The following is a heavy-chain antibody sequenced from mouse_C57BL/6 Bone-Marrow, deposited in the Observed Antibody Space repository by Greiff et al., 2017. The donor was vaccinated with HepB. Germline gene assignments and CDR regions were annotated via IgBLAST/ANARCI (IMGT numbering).Heavy chain of an antibody. CDR1: GFSLTSYG. CDR3: AKKGAYYYGSRDWYFDV. D-gene: IGHD1-1*01. Sequence: VQRVESGPGLVQPSQSLSITCTVSGFSLTSYGVHWVRQSPGKGLEWLGVIWRGGSTDYNAAFMSRLSITKDNSKSQVFFKMNSLQADDTAIYYCAKKGAYYYGSRDWYFDVWGTGTTVTVSS. V-gene: IGHV2-5*01. J-gene: IGHJ1*03. CDR2: IWRGGST.